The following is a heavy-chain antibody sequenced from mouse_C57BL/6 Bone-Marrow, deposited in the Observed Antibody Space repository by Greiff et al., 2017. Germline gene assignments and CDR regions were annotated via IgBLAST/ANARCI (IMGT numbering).Heavy chain of an antibody. CDR2: INPSSGYT. Sequence: VKLQQSGAELARPGASVKMSCKASGYTFTSYTMHWVKQRPGQGLEWIGYINPSSGYTKYNQKFKDKATLTADKSSSTAYMQLSSLTSEDSAVYYCARDYGSSYLRAMDYWGQGTSVTVSS. J-gene: IGHJ4*01. CDR3: ARDYGSSYLRAMDY. V-gene: IGHV1-4*01. CDR1: GYTFTSYT. D-gene: IGHD1-1*01.